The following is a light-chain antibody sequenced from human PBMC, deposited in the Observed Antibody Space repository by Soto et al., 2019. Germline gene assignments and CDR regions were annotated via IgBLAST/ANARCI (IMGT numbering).Light chain of an antibody. CDR2: DAS. CDR1: QNINNW. CDR3: QHTRT. J-gene: IGKJ1*01. V-gene: IGKV1-5*01. Sequence: DFQMTQSPSTLSASVGDRVTITCRASQNINNWVAWYQQKPGKAPKFLIYDASTLQRGVPSRFSGSGFGTEFSLTISSLQPHDFGSYYCQHTRTFGQGTKVDIK.